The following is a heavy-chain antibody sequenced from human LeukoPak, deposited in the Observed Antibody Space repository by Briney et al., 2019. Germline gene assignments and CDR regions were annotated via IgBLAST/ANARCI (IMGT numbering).Heavy chain of an antibody. J-gene: IGHJ4*02. Sequence: SVKVSCKASGGTFSSYAISWVRQAPGQGLEWMGGIIPIFGTANYAQKFQGRVTITADESTSTAYMELSSLRSEDTAVYYCARCPFKVVTAIPLLDYWGQGTLVTVSS. CDR1: GGTFSSYA. CDR2: IIPIFGTA. D-gene: IGHD2-21*02. V-gene: IGHV1-69*13. CDR3: ARCPFKVVTAIPLLDY.